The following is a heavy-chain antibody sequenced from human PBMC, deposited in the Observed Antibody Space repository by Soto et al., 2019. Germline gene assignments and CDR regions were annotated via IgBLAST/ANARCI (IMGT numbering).Heavy chain of an antibody. CDR1: GGTFSSYA. J-gene: IGHJ6*02. D-gene: IGHD2-2*01. Sequence: SVKVSCKASGGTFSSYAISWVRQAPGQGLEWMGGIIPIFGTANYAQKFQGRVTTTADESTSTAYMELSSLRSEDTAVYYCATAIEIVVVPAATPELWDYYGMDVWGQGTTVTVSS. V-gene: IGHV1-69*13. CDR3: ATAIEIVVVPAATPELWDYYGMDV. CDR2: IIPIFGTA.